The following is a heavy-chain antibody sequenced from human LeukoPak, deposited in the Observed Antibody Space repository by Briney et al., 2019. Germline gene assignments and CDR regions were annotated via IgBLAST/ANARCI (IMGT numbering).Heavy chain of an antibody. D-gene: IGHD4-17*01. Sequence: KPGGSRRLSCGASGFAVINAWMTGFRRAPGKGLEWVGRIKSQPEGGTTDYAAPVKGRLTISRDDSHNILYLQMNTLKTEDTPVYYCTTEPPPYGDYPGFDYWGQETLVIVSS. CDR2: IKSQPEGGTT. CDR3: TTEPPPYGDYPGFDY. CDR1: GFAVINAW. J-gene: IGHJ4*02. V-gene: IGHV3-15*05.